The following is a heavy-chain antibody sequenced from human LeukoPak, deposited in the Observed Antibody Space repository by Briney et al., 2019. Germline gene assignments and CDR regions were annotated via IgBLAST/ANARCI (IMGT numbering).Heavy chain of an antibody. J-gene: IGHJ4*02. V-gene: IGHV4-61*02. CDR1: GGSISSGSYY. CDR3: ARRTHMSSGWYGVEDY. D-gene: IGHD6-19*01. Sequence: SETLSLTCTVSGGSISSGSYYWSWIRQPAGKGLEWIGRIYTSGSTNYNPSLKSRVTISVDTSKNQFSLKLSSVTAADTAVYYCARRTHMSSGWYGVEDYWGQGTLVTVSS. CDR2: IYTSGST.